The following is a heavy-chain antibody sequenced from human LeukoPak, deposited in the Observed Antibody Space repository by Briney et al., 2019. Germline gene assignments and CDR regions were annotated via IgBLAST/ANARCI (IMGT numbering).Heavy chain of an antibody. Sequence: PSETLSLTCVVSGGSISSGNWWSWVRQPPGKGLEWIGYIYYSGSTNYNPSLKSRVTISVDTSKNQFSLKLSSVTAADTAVYYCARDQTNYYDSSGYDYWGQGTLVTVSS. CDR2: IYYSGST. V-gene: IGHV4-4*02. CDR1: GGSISSGNW. D-gene: IGHD3-22*01. J-gene: IGHJ4*02. CDR3: ARDQTNYYDSSGYDY.